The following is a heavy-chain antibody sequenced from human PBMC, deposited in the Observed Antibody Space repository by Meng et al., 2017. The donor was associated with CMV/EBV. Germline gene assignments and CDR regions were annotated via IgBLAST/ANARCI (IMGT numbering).Heavy chain of an antibody. J-gene: IGHJ4*02. V-gene: IGHV4-30-4*08. D-gene: IGHD1-14*01. CDR3: ARVMGPNRTPYYFDY. CDR1: GGSISSGDYY. CDR2: IYYSGST. Sequence: QVQLQESGPGLVKPSQTLSLTCTVSGGSISSGDYYWSWIRQSPGKGLEWIGYIYYSGSTYYNPSLKSRVTISVDTSKNQFSLKLSSVTAADTAVYYCARVMGPNRTPYYFDYWGQGTLVTVSS.